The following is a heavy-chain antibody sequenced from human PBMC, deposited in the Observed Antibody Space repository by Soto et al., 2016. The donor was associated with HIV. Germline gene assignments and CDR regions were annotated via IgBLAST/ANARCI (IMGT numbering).Heavy chain of an antibody. Sequence: QVQLVQSGAEVRKPGASVKVSCKASGYIFTGYYMHWVRQAPGQGLEWMGWINPKSGDTNYVQKFQGRVTITRDTSISTAYMELSRLRSDDTAVYYCATFYYDSTGYYYAYWGQGTLVTVSS. CDR1: GYIFTGYY. CDR3: ATFYYDSTGYYYAY. V-gene: IGHV1-2*02. D-gene: IGHD3-22*01. J-gene: IGHJ4*02. CDR2: INPKSGDT.